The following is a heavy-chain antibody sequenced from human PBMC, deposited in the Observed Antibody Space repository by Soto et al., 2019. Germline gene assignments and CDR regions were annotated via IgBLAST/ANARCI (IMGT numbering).Heavy chain of an antibody. D-gene: IGHD3-22*01. CDR2: FDPEDGET. CDR3: ASAHPTYYSDGGAYTGAFDV. J-gene: IGHJ3*01. Sequence: ASVKVSCKVSGYTLTELSMHWVRQAPGKGLEWMGGFDPEDGETIFAQKFQGRVTMTEDTSTDTAYMELSSLRSEDTAVYYCASAHPTYYSDGGAYTGAFDVWGQGTMVTVSS. CDR1: GYTLTELS. V-gene: IGHV1-24*01.